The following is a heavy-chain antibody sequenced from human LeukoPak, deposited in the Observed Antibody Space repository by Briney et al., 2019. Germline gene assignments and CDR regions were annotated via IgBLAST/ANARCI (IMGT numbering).Heavy chain of an antibody. D-gene: IGHD2/OR15-2a*01. V-gene: IGHV4-59*08. CDR1: GGSISSYY. J-gene: IGHJ4*02. CDR2: IYYSGST. CDR3: ARGTFHGDFDY. Sequence: PSETLSLTCTVPGGSISSYYWSWIRQPPGKGLEWIGYIYYSGSTNYNPSLKSRVTISVDTSKNQFSLKLSSVTAADTAVYYCARGTFHGDFDYWGQGTLVTVSS.